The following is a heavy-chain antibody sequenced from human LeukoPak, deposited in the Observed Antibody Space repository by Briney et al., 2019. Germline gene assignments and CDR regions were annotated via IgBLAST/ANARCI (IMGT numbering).Heavy chain of an antibody. Sequence: ASVKVSCKASGYTFTSYYMHWVRQAPGQGLEWMGIINPSGGSISYAQKFQGRVTMTRDTSTSTVYMELSSLRSEDTAVYYCARGLIRGYDFWSGPSYGMDVWGQGTTVTVSS. CDR3: ARGLIRGYDFWSGPSYGMDV. V-gene: IGHV1-46*01. CDR1: GYTFTSYY. CDR2: INPSGGSI. D-gene: IGHD3-3*01. J-gene: IGHJ6*02.